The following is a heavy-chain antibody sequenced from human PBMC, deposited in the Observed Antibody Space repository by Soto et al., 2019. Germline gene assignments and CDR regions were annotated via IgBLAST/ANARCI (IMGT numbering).Heavy chain of an antibody. V-gene: IGHV3-23*01. CDR2: ISGSGGTT. CDR1: GFTFSTYA. J-gene: IGHJ4*01. CDR3: AKRLRGIDLFVK. Sequence: GGSLSLSCAASGFTFSTYAMSWVRQAPGKGPEWVSAISGSGGTTYFADSVKGRFTLSRDNSKDTLYLQMNSLRADDTALYFSAKRLRGIDLFVKCGQGSQV.